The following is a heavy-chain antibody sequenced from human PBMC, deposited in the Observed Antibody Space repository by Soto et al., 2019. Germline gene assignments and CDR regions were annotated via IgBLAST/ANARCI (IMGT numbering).Heavy chain of an antibody. CDR1: GFTFSSYA. D-gene: IGHD1-1*01. CDR2: ISGSGGST. J-gene: IGHJ3*02. CDR3: EKDRSWNDGVPDAFDI. Sequence: EVQLLESGGGLVQPGGSLRLSCAASGFTFSSYAMSWVRQAPGKGLEWVSAISGSGGSTYYADSVKGRFTISRDNSKNTLYLQMNSLRAEDTAVYYCEKDRSWNDGVPDAFDIWGQGTMVTVSS. V-gene: IGHV3-23*01.